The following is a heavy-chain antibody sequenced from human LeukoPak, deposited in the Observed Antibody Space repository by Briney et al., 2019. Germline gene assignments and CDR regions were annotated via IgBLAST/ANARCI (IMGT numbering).Heavy chain of an antibody. CDR1: GFSVSGKY. CDR3: ARDPRYCSSTSCYGY. Sequence: GGSLRLSCAASGFSVSGKYMSWVRQAPGKGLEWVSTIYGGGSTYYADSVKGRFTISRDNSKNTLSLQMNSLRAEDTAVYYCARDPRYCSSTSCYGYWGQGTLVTVSS. V-gene: IGHV3-53*01. J-gene: IGHJ4*02. D-gene: IGHD2-2*01. CDR2: IYGGGST.